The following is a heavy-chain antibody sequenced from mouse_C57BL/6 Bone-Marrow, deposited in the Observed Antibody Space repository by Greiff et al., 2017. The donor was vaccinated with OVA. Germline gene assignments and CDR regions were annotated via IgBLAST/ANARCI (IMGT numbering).Heavy chain of an antibody. Sequence: EVQLVESGEGLVKPGGSLKLSCAASGFTFSSYAMSWVRQTPEKRLEWVAYISSGGDYIYYADTVKGRFTISRDNARNTLYLQMSSLKSEDTAMYYCTRVLYYYGSSRYFDVWGTGTTVTVSS. CDR3: TRVLYYYGSSRYFDV. J-gene: IGHJ1*03. CDR2: ISSGGDYI. D-gene: IGHD1-1*01. V-gene: IGHV5-9-1*02. CDR1: GFTFSSYA.